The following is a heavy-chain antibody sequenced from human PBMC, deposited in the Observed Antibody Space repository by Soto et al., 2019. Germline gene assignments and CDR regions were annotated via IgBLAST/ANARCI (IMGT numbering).Heavy chain of an antibody. CDR2: ISGSGGST. Sequence: GGSLRLSCAASGFTFSSYAMSLVRQAPGKGLEWVSAISGSGGSTYYADSVKGRFTISRDNSKNTLYLQMNSLRAEDTAVYYCATPRPLYGSGIPLALLWGQGTLVTVSS. CDR1: GFTFSSYA. J-gene: IGHJ1*01. V-gene: IGHV3-23*01. CDR3: ATPRPLYGSGIPLALL. D-gene: IGHD3-10*01.